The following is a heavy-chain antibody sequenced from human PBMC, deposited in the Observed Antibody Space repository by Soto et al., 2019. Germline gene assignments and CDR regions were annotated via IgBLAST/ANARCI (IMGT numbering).Heavy chain of an antibody. V-gene: IGHV3-21*01. CDR1: GFTFSDYY. CDR2: ITSSGSYV. J-gene: IGHJ6*02. Sequence: PGGSLRLSCAASGFTFSDYYMNWVRQAPGKGLEWVASITSSGSYVYYADSVKGRFSASRDNAKNSLSLQMDSLRPDDTAIYFCVKDEGIEAMDVWGQGTTVTVSS. D-gene: IGHD3-3*02. CDR3: VKDEGIEAMDV.